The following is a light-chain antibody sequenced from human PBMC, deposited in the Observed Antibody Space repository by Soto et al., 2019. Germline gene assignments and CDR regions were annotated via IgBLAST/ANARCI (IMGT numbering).Light chain of an antibody. CDR2: KAS. CDR3: QQYNSYSPT. V-gene: IGKV1-5*03. Sequence: DIQMNQSPSTLSASVGDRVTITCRASQSISNWLAWYQQKAGKAPNLLIYKASRLESGVPSRFSGSGSETEFTLTISGLQPGDSATYYCQQYNSYSPTFGQGTNV. J-gene: IGKJ1*01. CDR1: QSISNW.